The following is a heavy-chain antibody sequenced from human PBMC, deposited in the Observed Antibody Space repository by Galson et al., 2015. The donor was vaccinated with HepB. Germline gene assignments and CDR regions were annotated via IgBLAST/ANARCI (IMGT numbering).Heavy chain of an antibody. CDR3: ARAPADGSKQLTYNWFDP. CDR1: GYTFTSYY. D-gene: IGHD3-10*01. J-gene: IGHJ5*02. V-gene: IGHV1-46*01. CDR2: FNPSAGST. Sequence: SVKVSCKASGYTFTSYYIHWVRQAPGQGLEWMGIFNPSAGSTSYAQKFQGRVTMTRDTSTSTLYMELSSLRSEDTAVYYCARAPADGSKQLTYNWFDPWGQGTLVTVSS.